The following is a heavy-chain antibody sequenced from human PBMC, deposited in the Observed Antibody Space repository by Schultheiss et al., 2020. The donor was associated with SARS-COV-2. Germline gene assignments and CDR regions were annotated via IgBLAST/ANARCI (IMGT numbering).Heavy chain of an antibody. CDR1: GGSISSYY. D-gene: IGHD3-22*01. CDR3: ARHSHSYYYDSSGYWSYYFDY. Sequence: SETLSLTCTVSGGSISSYYWSWIRQPPGKGLEWIGYIYYSGSTNYNPSLKSRVTISVDTSKNQFSLKLSSVTAADTALYYCARHSHSYYYDSSGYWSYYFDYWGQGTLVTVSS. V-gene: IGHV4-59*01. J-gene: IGHJ4*02. CDR2: IYYSGST.